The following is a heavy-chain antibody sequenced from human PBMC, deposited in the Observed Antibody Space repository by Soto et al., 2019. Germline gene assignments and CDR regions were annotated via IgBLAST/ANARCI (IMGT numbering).Heavy chain of an antibody. D-gene: IGHD3-16*01. J-gene: IGHJ4*02. CDR2: TYYRSKWYN. CDR1: GDSVSSNSAA. Sequence: SQTLSLTCAISGDSVSSNSAAWNWIRQSPSRGLEWLGRTYYRSKWYNDYAVSVKSRITITPDTSMNQFYLQLNSVTPEDTAFYYCARQSVLFPHFDYWGQGTLVTVSS. V-gene: IGHV6-1*01. CDR3: ARQSVLFPHFDY.